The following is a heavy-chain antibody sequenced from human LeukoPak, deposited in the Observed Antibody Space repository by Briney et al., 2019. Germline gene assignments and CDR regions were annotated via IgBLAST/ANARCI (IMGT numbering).Heavy chain of an antibody. CDR1: GGSISNGDYY. D-gene: IGHD3-9*01. Sequence: SETLSLTCTVSGGSISNGDYYCSWIRQPPGKGLEWVGYIFYSGRTFYNPSLKSRVTISVDTSKIQCSLKLSSVTAADTAIYYCASLTRNFDILTGYGPYYLYFWGQGTLVSVS. V-gene: IGHV4-30-4*08. CDR2: IFYSGRT. CDR3: ASLTRNFDILTGYGPYYLYF. J-gene: IGHJ4*02.